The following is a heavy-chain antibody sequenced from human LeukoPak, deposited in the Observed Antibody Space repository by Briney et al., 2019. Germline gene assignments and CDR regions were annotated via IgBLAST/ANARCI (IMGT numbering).Heavy chain of an antibody. Sequence: GGSLRLSCAASGFTFSNYAMSWVRQAPGKGLEWVSAINVSAENTFYAHSVKGRFTISRDNAKNSLYLQMNSLRAEDTAVYYCATPHDRVYYYYMDVWGKGTTVTVSS. D-gene: IGHD3-9*01. CDR1: GFTFSNYA. V-gene: IGHV3-23*01. CDR3: ATPHDRVYYYYMDV. CDR2: INVSAENT. J-gene: IGHJ6*03.